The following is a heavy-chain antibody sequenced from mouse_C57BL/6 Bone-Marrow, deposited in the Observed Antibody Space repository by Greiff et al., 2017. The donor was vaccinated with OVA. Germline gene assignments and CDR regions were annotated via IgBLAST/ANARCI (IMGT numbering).Heavy chain of an antibody. V-gene: IGHV1-52*01. D-gene: IGHD1-1*01. J-gene: IGHJ2*01. CDR3: ARGDYGSRDY. Sequence: QVQLQQPGAELVRPGSSVKLSCKASGYTFTSYWMHWVKQRPIQGLEWIGNIFPSDSETHYNQKFKDKATLTVDKSSSTAYMQLSSLTSEDSAVYDCARGDYGSRDYWGQGTTLTVSS. CDR1: GYTFTSYW. CDR2: IFPSDSET.